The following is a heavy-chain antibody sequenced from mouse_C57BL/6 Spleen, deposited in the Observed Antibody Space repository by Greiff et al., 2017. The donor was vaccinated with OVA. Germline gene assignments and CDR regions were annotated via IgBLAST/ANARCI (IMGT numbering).Heavy chain of an antibody. V-gene: IGHV1-54*01. CDR3: ARSTRYYGSSLYYFDY. Sequence: VKLLESGAELVRPGTSVKVSCKASGYAFTNYLIEWVKQRPGQGLEWIGVINPGSGGTNYNEKFKGKATLTADKSSSTAYMQLSSLTSEDSAVYFCARSTRYYGSSLYYFDYWGQGTTLTVSS. J-gene: IGHJ2*01. CDR2: INPGSGGT. D-gene: IGHD1-1*01. CDR1: GYAFTNYL.